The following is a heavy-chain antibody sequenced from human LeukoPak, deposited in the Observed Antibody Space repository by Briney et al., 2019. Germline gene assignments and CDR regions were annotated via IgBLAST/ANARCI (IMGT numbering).Heavy chain of an antibody. J-gene: IGHJ4*02. CDR2: ISTSTGDT. V-gene: IGHV1-18*01. D-gene: IGHD4-11*01. Sequence: ASVKVSCKTSGFSFILYGISWVRQAPGQGPEWMGWISTSTGDTKYTQKFQGRVTLTTDTSTSTAYMELSSLRSDDTAVYYCARDDNYGIFVNVDYWGQGTLVTVSS. CDR1: GFSFILYG. CDR3: ARDDNYGIFVNVDY.